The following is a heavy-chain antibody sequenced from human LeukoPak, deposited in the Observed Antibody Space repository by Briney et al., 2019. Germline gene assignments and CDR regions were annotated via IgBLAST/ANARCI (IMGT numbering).Heavy chain of an antibody. D-gene: IGHD3-10*01. CDR2: MNPNSGNT. J-gene: IGHJ6*02. V-gene: IGHV1-8*01. CDR3: ATSYGPYDLYGTDV. CDR1: GYTFTSYD. Sequence: GASVKVSCKASGYTFTSYDINWVRQATGQGLEWMGWMNPNSGNTGYAQKFQGRVTMTRNTSISTAYMELSSLRSEDTAVYYCATSYGPYDLYGTDVWGQGTTVTVSS.